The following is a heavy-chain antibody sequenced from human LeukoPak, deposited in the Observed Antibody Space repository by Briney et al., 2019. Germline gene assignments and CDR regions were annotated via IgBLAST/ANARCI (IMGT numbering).Heavy chain of an antibody. CDR2: IYNSGST. V-gene: IGHV4-59*01. J-gene: IGHJ4*02. CDR1: GVSISSYH. CDR3: ARYPFATPFDY. Sequence: SETLSLTCTVSGVSISSYHWSWIRQPPVKGLEWIGYIYNSGSTNYNPSLKSRVTISVDTSKNQVSLKLSSVTAADTAVYYCARYPFATPFDYWGPGTVVTVSS. D-gene: IGHD2-15*01.